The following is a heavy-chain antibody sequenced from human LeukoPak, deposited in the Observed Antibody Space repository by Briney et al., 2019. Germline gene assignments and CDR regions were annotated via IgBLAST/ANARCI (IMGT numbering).Heavy chain of an antibody. CDR2: IYHSGST. CDR3: ARHEDQEYYYDSSGYLV. J-gene: IGHJ4*02. D-gene: IGHD3-22*01. V-gene: IGHV4-38-2*01. Sequence: SETLSLTCAVSGYSISSGYYWGWIRQPPGKGLEWIGSIYHSGSTYYNPSLKSRVTISVDTSKNQFSLKLSSVTAADTAVYYCARHEDQEYYYDSSGYLVWGQGTLVTVSS. CDR1: GYSISSGYY.